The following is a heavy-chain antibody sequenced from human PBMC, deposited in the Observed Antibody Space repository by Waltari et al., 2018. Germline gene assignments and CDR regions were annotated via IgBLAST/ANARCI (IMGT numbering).Heavy chain of an antibody. Sequence: EVQLVESGGGLVQPGGPLRLSCEGSGFTFGNSWVHWVRQAPGKGLGWLSRIKKEGSTTNFTDSVKGRCANSRDNAKNTLYLEMNSLRAEDTAVYYCARAGYYRYDYWGQGALVTGSS. CDR2: IKKEGSTT. V-gene: IGHV3-74*01. D-gene: IGHD3-22*01. CDR3: ARAGYYRYDY. CDR1: GFTFGNSW. J-gene: IGHJ4*02.